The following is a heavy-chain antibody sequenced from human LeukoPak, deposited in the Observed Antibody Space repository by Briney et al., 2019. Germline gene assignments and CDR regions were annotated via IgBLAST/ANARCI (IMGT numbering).Heavy chain of an antibody. V-gene: IGHV4-61*02. CDR2: IRTSGTT. J-gene: IGHJ4*02. CDR3: ARGGGYDPFDY. Sequence: SQTLSLTCSVSGGSINSGSYFWSWIRQPAGKGLEWVGRIRTSGTTNYNPSLKSRVTISIDTSKNQFSLKLSSVIAADTAVYYCARGGGYDPFDYWGQGTLVTVSS. CDR1: GGSINSGSYF. D-gene: IGHD5-12*01.